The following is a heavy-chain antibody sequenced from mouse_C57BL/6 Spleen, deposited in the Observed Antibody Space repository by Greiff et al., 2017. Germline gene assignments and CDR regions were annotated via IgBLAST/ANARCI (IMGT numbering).Heavy chain of an antibody. CDR1: GYTFTEYT. CDR2: FYPGSGSI. CDR3: ARHEEGYDSSRGYFDY. J-gene: IGHJ2*01. Sequence: QVQLQQSGAELVKPGASVKLSCKASGYTFTEYTIHWVKQRSGQGLEWIGWFYPGSGSIKYNEKFKDKDTLTADKSSITVDMELSRLTSEDSAVDFCARHEEGYDSSRGYFDYWGQGTTLTVSS. V-gene: IGHV1-62-2*01. D-gene: IGHD1-1*01.